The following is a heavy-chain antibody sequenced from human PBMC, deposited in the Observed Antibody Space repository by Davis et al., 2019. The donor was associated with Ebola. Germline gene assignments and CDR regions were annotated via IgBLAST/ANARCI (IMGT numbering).Heavy chain of an antibody. Sequence: PSETLSLTCTVSGGSISSSTYYWGWFRQPPGKGLLWIGIIYYSGSTYYNPSLKSQVTISVDTSKNQFSLKLSSVTAADTAVYYCARGRGAMAHWGQGTLVTVSS. CDR2: IYYSGST. J-gene: IGHJ4*02. CDR1: GGSISSSTYY. CDR3: ARGRGAMAH. V-gene: IGHV4-39*01. D-gene: IGHD3-10*01.